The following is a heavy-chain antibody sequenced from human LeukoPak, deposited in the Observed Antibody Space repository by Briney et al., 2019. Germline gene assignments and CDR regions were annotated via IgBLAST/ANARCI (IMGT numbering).Heavy chain of an antibody. CDR2: LYDSGST. V-gene: IGHV4-39*01. CDR1: GFTFSSYSVN. D-gene: IGHD5-12*01. J-gene: IGHJ3*02. Sequence: GSLRLSCAASGFTFSSYSVNWVRQAPGKGLEWIGNLYDSGSTHYNPSLRSRVTISADTSKNQFSLKLSSVTAADTAVYYCARHTRPGYSGYENAFDIWGQGTMITVSP. CDR3: ARHTRPGYSGYENAFDI.